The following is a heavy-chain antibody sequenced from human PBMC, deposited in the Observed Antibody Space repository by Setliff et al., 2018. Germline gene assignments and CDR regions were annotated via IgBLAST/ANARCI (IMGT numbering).Heavy chain of an antibody. V-gene: IGHV1-46*01. CDR2: INPTGGLT. D-gene: IGHD2-2*01. J-gene: IGHJ3*01. CDR1: GYTLTKYY. Sequence: GASVKVSCKASGYTLTKYYMHWVRQAPGQGLEWMGIINPTGGLTRYAQKFQGRVTMTRDTSTSTVYLEVSSLRSEDTAVYFCARFGGSCSSSSCYASDLWGQGTMVTVSS. CDR3: ARFGGSCSSSSCYASDL.